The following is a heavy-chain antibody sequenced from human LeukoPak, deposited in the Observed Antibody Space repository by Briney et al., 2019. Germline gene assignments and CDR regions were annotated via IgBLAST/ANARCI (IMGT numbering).Heavy chain of an antibody. CDR1: GFTFDDYG. CDR3: ARVMTMITFGGVILDY. V-gene: IGHV3-20*04. J-gene: IGHJ4*02. CDR2: INSNGART. Sequence: GGSLRLSCAASGFTFDDYGMSWVRQVPGKGLEWVSGINSNGARTGYADSVKGRFTISRDNAKNSLYLQMNSLRAEDTAVYYCARVMTMITFGGVILDYWGQGTLVTVSS. D-gene: IGHD3-16*01.